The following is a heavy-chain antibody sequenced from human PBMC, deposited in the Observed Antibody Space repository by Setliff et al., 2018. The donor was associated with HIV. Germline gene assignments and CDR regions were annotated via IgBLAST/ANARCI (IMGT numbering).Heavy chain of an antibody. Sequence: GGSLRLSCAASGFSFDDYSMNWVRQAPGKGLEWVSCISSGGSFIYYADSVKGRFTISRDNAKKSLYLQMNSLRAEDTAVYYCAKGSVGGYYYYFDSWGQGTQVTVSS. D-gene: IGHD3-22*01. CDR2: ISSGGSFI. CDR1: GFSFDDYS. J-gene: IGHJ4*02. V-gene: IGHV3-21*01. CDR3: AKGSVGGYYYYFDS.